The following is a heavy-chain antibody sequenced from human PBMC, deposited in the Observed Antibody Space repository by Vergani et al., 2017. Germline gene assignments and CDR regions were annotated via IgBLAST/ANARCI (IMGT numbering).Heavy chain of an antibody. CDR2: INHSVST. D-gene: IGHD5-12*01. J-gene: IGHJ4*02. Sequence: QVQLQQWGAGLLKPSETLSLTCAVYGGSFSGYYWSWIRQPPGKGLEWIGEINHSVSTNYNPSLKSRVTISVDTSKNQFSLKLSSVTAADTAVYYCARGGVTWWLRPEDFDYWGQGTLVTVSS. CDR1: GGSFSGYY. V-gene: IGHV4-34*01. CDR3: ARGGVTWWLRPEDFDY.